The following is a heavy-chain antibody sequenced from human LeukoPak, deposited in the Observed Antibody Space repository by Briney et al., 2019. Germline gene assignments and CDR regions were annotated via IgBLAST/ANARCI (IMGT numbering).Heavy chain of an antibody. CDR1: GLGRSFKETW. Sequence: GGSLRLSCSASGLGRSFKETWLSWVRRAPGKGLEWIGRIKGKPDGGAIDYIAPVRGRFSISRDDSKNLVFLQMDSLKIEDTAVYYCTTDPRYWGQGTMVTVSS. CDR3: TTDPRY. J-gene: IGHJ4*02. V-gene: IGHV3-15*01. CDR2: IKGKPDGGAI.